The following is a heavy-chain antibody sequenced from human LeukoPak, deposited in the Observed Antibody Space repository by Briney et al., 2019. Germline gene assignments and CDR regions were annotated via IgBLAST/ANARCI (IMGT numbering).Heavy chain of an antibody. D-gene: IGHD2-8*01. V-gene: IGHV4-4*09. Sequence: SETLSLTCTVSGGSISSYYWSWIRQPPGKGLGWIGYIYTSGSTNYNPSLKSRVTISVDTSKNQFSLKLSSVTAADTAVYYCARTPYCTNGVCYHLTYFDYWGQGTLVTVSS. CDR1: GGSISSYY. J-gene: IGHJ4*02. CDR3: ARTPYCTNGVCYHLTYFDY. CDR2: IYTSGST.